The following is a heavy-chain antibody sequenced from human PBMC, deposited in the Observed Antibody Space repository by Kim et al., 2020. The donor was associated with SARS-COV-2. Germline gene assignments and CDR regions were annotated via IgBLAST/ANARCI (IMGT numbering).Heavy chain of an antibody. CDR2: IYSGGST. CDR1: GFTVSSNY. D-gene: IGHD5-12*01. J-gene: IGHJ3*02. CDR3: ARGERWLQSWRAFDI. V-gene: IGHV3-66*01. Sequence: GGSLRLSCAASGFTVSSNYMSWVRQAPGKGLEWVSVIYSGGSTYYADSVKGRFTISRDNSKNTLYLQMNSLRAEDTAVYYCARGERWLQSWRAFDIWGQGTMVTVSS.